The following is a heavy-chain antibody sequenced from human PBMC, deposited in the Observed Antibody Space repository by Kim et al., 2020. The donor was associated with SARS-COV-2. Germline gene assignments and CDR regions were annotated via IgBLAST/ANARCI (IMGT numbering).Heavy chain of an antibody. V-gene: IGHV3-9*01. D-gene: IGHD3-9*01. Sequence: YADSEKGRFTISRDNARRSLYLQMNSLRAEDAALYNCVKAHYDTLPGNFDYWGQGTLVTVSS. J-gene: IGHJ4*02. CDR3: VKAHYDTLPGNFDY.